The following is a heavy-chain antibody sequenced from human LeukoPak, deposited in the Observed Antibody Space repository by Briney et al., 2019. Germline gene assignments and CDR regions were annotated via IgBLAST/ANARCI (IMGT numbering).Heavy chain of an antibody. CDR2: ISSSSSYI. V-gene: IGHV3-21*01. CDR3: ASELIVLGDNFDY. D-gene: IGHD3-22*01. CDR1: GFTFSSYS. Sequence: PGGSLRLSCAASGFTFSSYSMNWVRQAPGKGLEWVSSISSSSSYIYYADSVKGRFTISRDNAKNSLYLQMNSLRAEDTAVYYCASELIVLGDNFDYWGQGTLVTVSS. J-gene: IGHJ4*02.